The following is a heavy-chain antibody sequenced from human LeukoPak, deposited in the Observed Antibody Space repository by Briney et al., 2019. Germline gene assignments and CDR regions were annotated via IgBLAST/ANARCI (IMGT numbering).Heavy chain of an antibody. D-gene: IGHD6-19*01. J-gene: IGHJ4*02. CDR3: ARRIGSGWYDY. CDR2: INPGDSDT. CDR1: GYSFTSYW. Sequence: GESLKISCKGSGYSFTSYWIGWVRQMPGKGLEWLGIINPGDSDTRYSPSFQGQVTISSDKSISTANLQWSSLKASDTAMYYCARRIGSGWYDYWGQGTLVTVSS. V-gene: IGHV5-51*01.